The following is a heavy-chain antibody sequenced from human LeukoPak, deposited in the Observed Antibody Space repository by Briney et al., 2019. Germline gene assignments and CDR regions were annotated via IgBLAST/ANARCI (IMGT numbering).Heavy chain of an antibody. CDR3: ARAQGGSYSYYYYYYMDV. V-gene: IGHV4-61*02. Sequence: SETLSLTCTVSGGSISSGSYYWSWIRQPAGKGLEWIGRIYTSGSTNYNPSLKSRVTMSVDASKNQFSLKLSSVTAADTAVYYCARAQGGSYSYYYYYYMDVWGKGTTVTVSS. CDR2: IYTSGST. CDR1: GGSISSGSYY. D-gene: IGHD1-26*01. J-gene: IGHJ6*03.